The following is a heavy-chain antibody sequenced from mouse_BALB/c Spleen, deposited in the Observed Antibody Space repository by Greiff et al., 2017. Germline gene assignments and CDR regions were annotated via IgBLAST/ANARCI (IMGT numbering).Heavy chain of an antibody. CDR1: GFSFTSYG. CDR2: IRSGGST. CDR3: AGNYRYDAFAY. V-gene: IGHV2-2*02. J-gene: IGHJ3*01. Sequence: VKLMESGPGLVAPSQSLSLSCTASGFSFTSYGVSWVRQSPGKGLEWLGVIRSGGSTDYNAAFISRLSTSNDNSTSQVFFRMNRLQANDTAVYYCAGNYRYDAFAYWGQGTLVTVSA. D-gene: IGHD2-14*01.